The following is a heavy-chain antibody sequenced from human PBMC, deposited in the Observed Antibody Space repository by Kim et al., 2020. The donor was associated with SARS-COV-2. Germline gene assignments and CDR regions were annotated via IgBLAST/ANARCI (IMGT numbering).Heavy chain of an antibody. CDR3: ARDRDSGYHNELDY. D-gene: IGHD3-22*01. J-gene: IGHJ4*02. CDR2: ISTYDGNT. V-gene: IGHV1-18*01. Sequence: ASVKVSCKASGYTFTTYGISWVRQASGQGLEWMAWISTYDGNTNYAQNFQGRVTMTTDTSTSTAYMELRSLRSDDTAVYYCARDRDSGYHNELDYWGQGTL. CDR1: GYTFTTYG.